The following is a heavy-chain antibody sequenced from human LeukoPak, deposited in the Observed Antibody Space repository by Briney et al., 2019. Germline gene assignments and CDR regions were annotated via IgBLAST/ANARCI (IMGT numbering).Heavy chain of an antibody. J-gene: IGHJ4*02. V-gene: IGHV3-30*18. CDR2: ISSDGSNK. CDR1: GFIFSTSG. D-gene: IGHD3-10*01. CDR3: VKDSDSVRGVIIN. Sequence: GGSLRLSCAASGFIFSTSGMHWVRQAPGKGVEWVAVISSDGSNKYYGESVKGRFTISRDNSKNTLYLQMNSLRAEDTAVYYCVKDSDSVRGVIINWGQGTLVTVSS.